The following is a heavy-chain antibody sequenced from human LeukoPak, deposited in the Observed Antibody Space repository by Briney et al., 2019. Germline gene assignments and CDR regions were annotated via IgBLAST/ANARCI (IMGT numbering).Heavy chain of an antibody. J-gene: IGHJ4*02. CDR2: SSFSSSYI. Sequence: GGSLRLSCAASGFTFSSYSMNWVRQAPGKGPECVASSSFSSSYIYYADSVKGRFTISRDNAKKSLYLQMNSLRVEDTAVYYCVRRPNGDYPPDYWGQGTLVTVSS. CDR1: GFTFSSYS. CDR3: VRRPNGDYPPDY. D-gene: IGHD4-17*01. V-gene: IGHV3-21*01.